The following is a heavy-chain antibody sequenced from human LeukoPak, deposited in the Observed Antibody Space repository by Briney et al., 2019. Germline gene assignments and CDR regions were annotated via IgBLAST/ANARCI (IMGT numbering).Heavy chain of an antibody. CDR3: ARDKDGSYSFDY. Sequence: GGSLRLSCAASGFTFNNFGMHWVRQAPGKGLEWVSFIGYEGVHKYYADSVKGRFTISKDNSKATLYLQMNSLRAEDTAVYLCARDKDGSYSFDYWGQGTLVTVSS. CDR2: IGYEGVHK. V-gene: IGHV3-30*02. CDR1: GFTFNNFG. D-gene: IGHD1-26*01. J-gene: IGHJ4*02.